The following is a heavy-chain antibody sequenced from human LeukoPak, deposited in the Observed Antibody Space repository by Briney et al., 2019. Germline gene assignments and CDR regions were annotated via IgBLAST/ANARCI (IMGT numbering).Heavy chain of an antibody. CDR1: GFTVSRDY. V-gene: IGHV3-66*01. J-gene: IGHJ6*02. CDR2: IYSGGNT. CDR3: ARVKTGFTVRGATYHYGMDV. D-gene: IGHD3-10*01. Sequence: GGSLRLSCAASGFTVSRDYMNWVRQAPGKGLGWVSLIYSGGNTYYADSVKGRFTISRDNSKNTLYLQMNSLRAEDTAVYYCARVKTGFTVRGATYHYGMDVWGQGTTVTV.